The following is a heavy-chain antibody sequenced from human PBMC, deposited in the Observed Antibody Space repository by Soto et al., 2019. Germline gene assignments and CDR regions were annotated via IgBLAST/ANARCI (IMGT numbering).Heavy chain of an antibody. J-gene: IGHJ4*02. CDR1: GFPLTTYA. CDR2: VSDDGGA. Sequence: GGSLRLSCAVSGFPLTTYALSWVRQAPGKRLEWVSAVSDDGGAHYASSVMGRFIVSRDLSKSTVYLEVNGLTAEDTALYYCAEETAGMGIPLFDHWGQGIMVTVSS. CDR3: AEETAGMGIPLFDH. V-gene: IGHV3-23*01. D-gene: IGHD6-13*01.